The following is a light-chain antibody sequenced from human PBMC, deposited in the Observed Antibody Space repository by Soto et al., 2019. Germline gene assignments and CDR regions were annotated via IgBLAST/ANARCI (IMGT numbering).Light chain of an antibody. CDR1: DSDVGGYNY. V-gene: IGLV2-14*01. Sequence: QSALTQPASVSGSPGQSITISCTGTDSDVGGYNYVSWYQQHPGKAPKLMIYGVYNRPSGVSNRFSGSKSCNTASLTISGLQAEDEADYYCSSFTNNNTPHVVFGGGTKVTVL. CDR2: GVY. CDR3: SSFTNNNTPHVV. J-gene: IGLJ2*01.